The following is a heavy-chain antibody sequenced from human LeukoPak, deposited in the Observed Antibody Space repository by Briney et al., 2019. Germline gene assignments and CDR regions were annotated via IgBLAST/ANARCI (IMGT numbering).Heavy chain of an antibody. D-gene: IGHD5-12*01. V-gene: IGHV3-23*01. CDR1: GFTFSSYA. CDR3: AKGNEWLRFVFLDY. J-gene: IGHJ4*02. CDR2: ISGSGGST. Sequence: PGGSLRLSCAASGFTFSSYAMSWVRQAPGKGLEWVSAISGSGGSTYYADSVKGRFTISRDNSKNAVYLQLNSRRAEDTAVYCCAKGNEWLRFVFLDYWGQGTLVTVSS.